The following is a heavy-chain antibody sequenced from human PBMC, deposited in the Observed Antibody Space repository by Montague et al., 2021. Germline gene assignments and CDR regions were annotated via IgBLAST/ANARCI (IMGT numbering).Heavy chain of an antibody. J-gene: IGHJ4*02. CDR2: IYYSRRT. Sequence: SETLSLTCSVSGASISDYYWSWIRQPPGKGLEWIGYIYYSRRTNYNPSLKSRVTMSADTSKNQVSLKVNSVTAADTAVYYCARQGFYESGGFFIWGLGTLVTVSS. D-gene: IGHD3-22*01. CDR1: GASISDYY. CDR3: ARQGFYESGGFFI. V-gene: IGHV4-59*01.